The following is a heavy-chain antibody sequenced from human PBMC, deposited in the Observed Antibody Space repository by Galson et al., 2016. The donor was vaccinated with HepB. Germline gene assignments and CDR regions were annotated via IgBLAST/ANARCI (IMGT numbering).Heavy chain of an antibody. CDR3: ARESDWLRLSSGPDLGY. Sequence: SLRLSCAGSGFTVTSFGMHWVRQAPGKWLEWVAVIWYDGTKTYYADSVKGRFTISRDNSQNTLYLQMNSLRAEDTAVYYCARESDWLRLSSGPDLGYWGQGTMVTVSS. CDR1: GFTVTSFG. V-gene: IGHV3-33*01. CDR2: IWYDGTKT. J-gene: IGHJ4*02. D-gene: IGHD5-12*01.